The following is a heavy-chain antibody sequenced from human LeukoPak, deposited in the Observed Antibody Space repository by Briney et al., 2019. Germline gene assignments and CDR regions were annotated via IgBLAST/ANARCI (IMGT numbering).Heavy chain of an antibody. D-gene: IGHD3-3*01. CDR2: IGNKVSNYAT. V-gene: IGHV3-73*01. J-gene: IGHJ4*02. CDR3: AGNYDSWTGLNY. CDR1: GFTFSGSA. Sequence: GGSLRLSCAASGFTFSGSAMHWVRQASGKGLEWVGHIGNKVSNYATDYAPSLKGRFTISRDDSKDTAYLQVNSLKPEDTAVYYCAGNYDSWTGLNYRGLGTLVTVSS.